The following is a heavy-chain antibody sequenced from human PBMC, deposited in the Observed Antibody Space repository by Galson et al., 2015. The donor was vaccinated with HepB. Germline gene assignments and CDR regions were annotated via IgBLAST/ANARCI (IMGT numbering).Heavy chain of an antibody. J-gene: IGHJ3*02. V-gene: IGHV3-73*01. CDR2: IRSKANSYAT. CDR3: TRSGSYVAFDI. D-gene: IGHD1-26*01. CDR1: GFTFSGSA. Sequence: SLRLSCAASGFTFSGSAMHWVRQASGKGLEWVGRIRSKANSYATAYAASVKGRFTISRDDSKNTAYLQMNSLKTEDTAVYYCTRSGSYVAFDIWGQGTMATVSS.